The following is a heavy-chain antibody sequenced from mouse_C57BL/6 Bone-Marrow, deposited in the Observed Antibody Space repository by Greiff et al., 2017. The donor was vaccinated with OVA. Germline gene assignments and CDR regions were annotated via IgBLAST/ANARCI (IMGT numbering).Heavy chain of an antibody. CDR3: ARGGASAWFAY. CDR2: ISSGGSYT. CDR1: GFTFSSYG. D-gene: IGHD3-1*01. J-gene: IGHJ3*01. V-gene: IGHV5-6*01. Sequence: EVQGVESGGDLVKPGGSLKLSCAASGFTFSSYGMSWVRQTPDKRLEWVATISSGGSYTYYPDSVKGRFTISRDNAKNTLYLQMSSLKSEDTAMYYCARGGASAWFAYWGQGTLVTVSA.